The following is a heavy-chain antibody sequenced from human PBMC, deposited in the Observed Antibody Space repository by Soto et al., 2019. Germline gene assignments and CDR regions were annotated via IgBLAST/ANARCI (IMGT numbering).Heavy chain of an antibody. CDR1: GFAFSNSW. V-gene: IGHV3-74*01. Sequence: EMQLVESGGGLVQPGGSLRLSCAASGFAFSNSWMHWVRQVPGKGLVWVSHINADGSTTSNADSVKGRFTIFRVNAQSTLYVQMNSLRAEDTGVYYCARDRGYAFDMWGQGTMVTVSS. CDR3: ARDRGYAFDM. J-gene: IGHJ3*02. CDR2: INADGSTT.